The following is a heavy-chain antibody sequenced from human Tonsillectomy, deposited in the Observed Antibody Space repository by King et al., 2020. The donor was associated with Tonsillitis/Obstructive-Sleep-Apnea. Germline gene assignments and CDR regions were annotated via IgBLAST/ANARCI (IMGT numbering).Heavy chain of an antibody. V-gene: IGHV4-39*01. CDR1: GGSVSSSSYY. J-gene: IGHJ6*03. CDR3: VRHHEDGDGQYYYYMDV. CDR2: IYYSGIT. D-gene: IGHD4-17*01. Sequence: LQLQESGPGLVKPSETLSLTCTVSGGSVSSSSYYWGWIRQPPGQGREWIATIYYSGITYFNPPLKSRVTMSVDTSKNQFSLKLTSVTAADTAFYYCVRHHEDGDGQYYYYMDVWGKGSTVTVS.